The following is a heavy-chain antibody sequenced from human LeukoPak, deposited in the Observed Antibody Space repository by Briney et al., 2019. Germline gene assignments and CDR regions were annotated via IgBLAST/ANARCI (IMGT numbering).Heavy chain of an antibody. J-gene: IGHJ3*02. CDR2: ISYDGSNK. D-gene: IGHD2-21*02. CDR1: GFTFSSYA. Sequence: PGGSLRLSCAASGFTFSSYAMHWVRQAPGKGLEWVAVISYDGSNKYYADSVKGRFTISRDNSKNTLYLQMNSLRAEDTAVYYCATVVVVVTAIGDAFDIWGQGTMVTVSS. V-gene: IGHV3-30-3*01. CDR3: ATVVVVVTAIGDAFDI.